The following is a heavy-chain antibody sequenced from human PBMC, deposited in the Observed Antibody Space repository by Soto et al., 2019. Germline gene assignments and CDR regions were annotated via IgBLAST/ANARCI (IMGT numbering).Heavy chain of an antibody. J-gene: IGHJ5*02. CDR1: GFSISSYY. Sequence: PSETLSLTRPFSGFSISSYYWSWIRQPPGKGLEWIGYIYYSGSTNYNPSLKSRVTISVDTSKNQFSLKLSSVTAADTAVYYCARQKSIAARLFWFDPWGQGTLVTVSS. V-gene: IGHV4-59*08. CDR2: IYYSGST. CDR3: ARQKSIAARLFWFDP. D-gene: IGHD6-6*01.